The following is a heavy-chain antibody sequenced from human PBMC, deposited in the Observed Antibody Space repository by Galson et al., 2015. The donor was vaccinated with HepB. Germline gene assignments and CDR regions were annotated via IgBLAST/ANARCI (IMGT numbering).Heavy chain of an antibody. V-gene: IGHV3-48*02. CDR3: ARVFFGSARYSAYWYFDL. Sequence: SLRLSCAASGFTFSAYTMNWVRRAPGKGLESIAYISTNGATIYYADSVKGRFTVSRDNARNSLYLQMNSLSDEDTAVYYCARVFFGSARYSAYWYFDLWGRGTLVTVSS. J-gene: IGHJ2*01. CDR1: GFTFSAYT. D-gene: IGHD3-10*01. CDR2: ISTNGATI.